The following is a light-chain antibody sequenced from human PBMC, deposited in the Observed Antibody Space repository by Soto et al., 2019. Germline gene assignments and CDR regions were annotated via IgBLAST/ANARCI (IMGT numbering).Light chain of an antibody. CDR3: QQYNSYSWT. V-gene: IGKV1-5*01. Sequence: DNQISQYPSTLPASVGDGVTITCRASQTITRWMAWYQQKPVKAPKLLIYDASTLESGVPSRFSGSRSGTEFTLTISSLQSDDFATYYCQQYNSYSWTFGQGSMVDI. CDR2: DAS. CDR1: QTITRW. J-gene: IGKJ1*01.